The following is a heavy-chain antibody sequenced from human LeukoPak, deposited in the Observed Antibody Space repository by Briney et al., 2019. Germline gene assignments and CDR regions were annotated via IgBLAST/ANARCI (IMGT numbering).Heavy chain of an antibody. V-gene: IGHV3-66*03. CDR1: GFTFSSNY. D-gene: IGHD2-15*01. Sequence: GGSLRLSCAASGFTFSSNYMSWVRQATGKGVEWGSVIYSCGSTYYSDSVKGRFTISRDNSKNTLYLQMNSLRAEDTAVYYCARGGSGGSCYLPPGWFDPWGQGTLVTVSS. CDR3: ARGGSGGSCYLPPGWFDP. CDR2: IYSCGST. J-gene: IGHJ5*02.